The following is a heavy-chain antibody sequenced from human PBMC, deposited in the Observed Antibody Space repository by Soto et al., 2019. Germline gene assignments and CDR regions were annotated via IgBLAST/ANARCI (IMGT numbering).Heavy chain of an antibody. D-gene: IGHD5-12*01. V-gene: IGHV3-74*01. Sequence: GGSLTLSCAASGLTFSSYWMHWVRQAPGKGLVWVSRMYTDASSATYADSVKGRFTISRDNAKNTLFLQIDSLRTEDTAVYYCVRGNSGYGKFDYWGEGTLVTVSS. J-gene: IGHJ4*02. CDR1: GLTFSSYW. CDR3: VRGNSGYGKFDY. CDR2: MYTDASSA.